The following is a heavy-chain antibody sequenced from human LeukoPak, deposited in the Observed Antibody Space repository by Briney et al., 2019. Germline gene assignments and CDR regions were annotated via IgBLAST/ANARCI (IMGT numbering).Heavy chain of an antibody. CDR1: EFNFVRYA. Sequence: PGGSLRLSCAAYEFNFVRYAMNWVRQAPGKGQEWVSYISSSSFKIGYADSVKGRFTISRDNSKNSLYLQMDSLRVEDTAVYYCVRDPSYGSSWYYYMDVWGKGTTVTVSS. CDR2: ISSSSFKI. J-gene: IGHJ6*03. D-gene: IGHD6-13*01. CDR3: VRDPSYGSSWYYYMDV. V-gene: IGHV3-48*04.